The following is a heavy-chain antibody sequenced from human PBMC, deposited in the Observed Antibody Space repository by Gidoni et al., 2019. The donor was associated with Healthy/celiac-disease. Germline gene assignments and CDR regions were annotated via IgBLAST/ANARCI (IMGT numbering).Heavy chain of an antibody. J-gene: IGHJ5*02. V-gene: IGHV3-23*01. CDR2: ISGCGGST. CDR3: AKDHHYDSSGYYSGYNWFDP. D-gene: IGHD3-22*01. CDR1: GCNVSSHA. Sequence: EVQLLESGGGLVQPGGYLRRSGAGSGCNVSSHAMSWVRQGPGKGLVWVSAISGCGGSTYYAYSVKGRFTISRDNSKNTLYLQMNSLRAEDTAVYYCAKDHHYDSSGYYSGYNWFDPWGQGTLVTVSS.